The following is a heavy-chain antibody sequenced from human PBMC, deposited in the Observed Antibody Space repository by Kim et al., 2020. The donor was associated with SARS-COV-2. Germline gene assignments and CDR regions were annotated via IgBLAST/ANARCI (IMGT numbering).Heavy chain of an antibody. CDR2: INSGKGNT. D-gene: IGHD5-12*01. V-gene: IGHV1-3*04. Sequence: ASVKVSCKASGYTFTTYNIHWVRQAPEQGLEWMGWINSGKGNTKYSQKFQGRVSISRDTSASTAYMELSSLGSEDTAVYYCVTGGGPAWGQGTLVTVSS. CDR3: VTGGGPA. CDR1: GYTFTTYN. J-gene: IGHJ4*02.